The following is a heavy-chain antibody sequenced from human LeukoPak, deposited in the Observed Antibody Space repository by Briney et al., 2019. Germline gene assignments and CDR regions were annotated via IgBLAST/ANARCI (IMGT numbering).Heavy chain of an antibody. Sequence: SETLSLTCTVSGGSISSGSYYWSWIRQPAGKGLEWIVRIYTSGSTNYNPSLKSRVTISINTSTNQFSLKLSSVTAADTAVYYCARDPWFYYDSGGYSQTWGQGTLVTASS. CDR1: GGSISSGSYY. V-gene: IGHV4-61*02. J-gene: IGHJ4*02. D-gene: IGHD3-22*01. CDR2: IYTSGST. CDR3: ARDPWFYYDSGGYSQT.